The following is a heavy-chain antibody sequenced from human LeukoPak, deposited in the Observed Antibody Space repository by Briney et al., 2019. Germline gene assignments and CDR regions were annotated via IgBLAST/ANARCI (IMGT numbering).Heavy chain of an antibody. CDR2: IIPILGIA. CDR3: ATDDYGDYDYYYYGMDV. J-gene: IGHJ6*02. CDR1: GYTFTSYY. Sequence: ASVKVSCKASGYTFTSYYMHWVRQAPGQGLEWMGRIIPILGIANYAQKFQGRVTITADKSTSTAYMELSSLRSEDTAVYYCATDDYGDYDYYYYGMDVWGQGTTVTVSS. D-gene: IGHD4-17*01. V-gene: IGHV1-69*02.